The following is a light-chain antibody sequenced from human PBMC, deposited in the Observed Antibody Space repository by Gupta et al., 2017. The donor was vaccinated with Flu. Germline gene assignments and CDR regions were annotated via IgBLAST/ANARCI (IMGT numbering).Light chain of an antibody. J-gene: IGKJ4*01. Sequence: IQITQSPSTLSAFVGDRVTITCRASQSISSWLAWYQKKPGRAAKLLIYGASSLEGGVPSRISSSRSATAFTLTISSLQPDDFATYYCQHEHSSPITFGRGTKVEIK. V-gene: IGKV1-5*03. CDR1: QSISSW. CDR2: GAS. CDR3: QHEHSSPIT.